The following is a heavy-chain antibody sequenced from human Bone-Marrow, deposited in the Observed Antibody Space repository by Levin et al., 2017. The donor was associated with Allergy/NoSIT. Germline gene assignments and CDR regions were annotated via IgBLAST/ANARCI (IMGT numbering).Heavy chain of an antibody. J-gene: IGHJ4*02. D-gene: IGHD3-9*01. CDR1: GFTFSSYA. V-gene: IGHV3-23*01. CDR2: ISGSGGST. CDR3: AKHRGWYYDILTGYYPFDY. Sequence: GESLKISCAASGFTFSSYAMSWVRQAPGKGLEWVSAISGSGGSTYYADSVKGRFTISRDNSKNTLYLQMNSLRAEDTAVYYCAKHRGWYYDILTGYYPFDYWGQGTLVTVAS.